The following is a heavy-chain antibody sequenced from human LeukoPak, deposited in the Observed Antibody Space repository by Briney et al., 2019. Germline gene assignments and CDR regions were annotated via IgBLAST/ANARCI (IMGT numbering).Heavy chain of an antibody. V-gene: IGHV3-48*03. J-gene: IGHJ6*02. Sequence: GGSLRLSCSASGFTFSNHEMNWVRQAPGKGLEWVSYISSSGTPKYYADSVKGRFTISRDNAKNSLYLQMNSLRAEDTAVYFCARDRRGTLLYYGMDVWGQGTTVTVSS. CDR2: ISSSGTPK. CDR1: GFTFSNHE. CDR3: ARDRRGTLLYYGMDV. D-gene: IGHD3-16*01.